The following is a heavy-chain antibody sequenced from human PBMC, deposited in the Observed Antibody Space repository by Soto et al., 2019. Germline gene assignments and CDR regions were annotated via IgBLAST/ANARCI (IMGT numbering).Heavy chain of an antibody. CDR1: GFTFSSYG. Sequence: PVGSVRLSCAASGFTFSSYGMHWVRQAPGKGLEWVAVIWYDGSNKYYADSVKGRFTISRDNSKNTLYLQMNSLRAEDTGVYYCAALTGLDSGQGTLVTVSS. CDR2: IWYDGSNK. V-gene: IGHV3-33*01. CDR3: AALTGLD. J-gene: IGHJ4*02. D-gene: IGHD7-27*01.